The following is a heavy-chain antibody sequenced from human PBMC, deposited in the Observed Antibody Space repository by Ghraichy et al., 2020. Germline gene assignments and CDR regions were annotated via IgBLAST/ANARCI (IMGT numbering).Heavy chain of an antibody. Sequence: GESLNISCAASGFTFSDYYMSWIRQAPGKGLEWVSYISSSGSTIYYADSVKGRFTISRDNAKNSLYLQMNSLRAEDTAVYYCASPIGDYYDSSGYYDSHAFDIWGQGTMVTVSS. CDR1: GFTFSDYY. CDR3: ASPIGDYYDSSGYYDSHAFDI. V-gene: IGHV3-11*01. CDR2: ISSSGSTI. D-gene: IGHD3-22*01. J-gene: IGHJ3*02.